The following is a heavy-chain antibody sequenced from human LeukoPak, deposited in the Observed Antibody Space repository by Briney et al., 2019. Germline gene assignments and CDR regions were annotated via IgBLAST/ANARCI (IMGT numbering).Heavy chain of an antibody. D-gene: IGHD4/OR15-4a*01. CDR1: GFTFSSNS. V-gene: IGHV3-53*01. CDR3: ARRAGAYSHPYDY. CDR2: IYSDNT. J-gene: IGHJ4*02. Sequence: PGXSLRXSCTVSGFTFSSNSMSWVRQAPGKGLEWVSFIYSDNTHYSNSVKGRFTISKDNSKNTLYLQMNSLRAEDTAVYYCARRAGAYSHPYDYWGQGTLVTVSS.